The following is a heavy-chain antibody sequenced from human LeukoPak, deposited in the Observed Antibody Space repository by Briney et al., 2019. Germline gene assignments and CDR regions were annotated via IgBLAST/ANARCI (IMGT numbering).Heavy chain of an antibody. V-gene: IGHV1-8*01. CDR1: GYTFTSYD. CDR2: MNPNSGNT. J-gene: IGHJ3*02. D-gene: IGHD5-24*01. Sequence: ASVKVSCKASGYTFTSYDINWVRQATGQGLEWMGWMNPNSGNTGYAQKFQGRVTMTRNTSISTAYMGLSSLRSEDTAVYYCARGLKIDGYDADAFDIWGQGTMVTVSS. CDR3: ARGLKIDGYDADAFDI.